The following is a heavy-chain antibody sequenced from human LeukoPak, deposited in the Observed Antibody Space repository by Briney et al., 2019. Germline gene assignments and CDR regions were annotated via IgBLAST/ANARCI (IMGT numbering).Heavy chain of an antibody. CDR3: ASSGGDYYDSSGYYPRLYYYYGMDV. Sequence: SETLSLTCTVPGGSISSYYWSWIRQPPGKGLEWIGYIYYSGSTNYNPSLKSRVTISVDTSKNQFSLKLSSVTAADTAVYYCASSGGDYYDSSGYYPRLYYYYGMDVWGQGTTVTVSS. D-gene: IGHD3-22*01. V-gene: IGHV4-59*01. CDR1: GGSISSYY. J-gene: IGHJ6*02. CDR2: IYYSGST.